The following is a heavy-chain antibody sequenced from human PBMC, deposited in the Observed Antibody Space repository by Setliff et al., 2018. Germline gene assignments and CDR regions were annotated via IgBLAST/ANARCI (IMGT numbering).Heavy chain of an antibody. D-gene: IGHD2-2*01. Sequence: ASVKVSCKASGYTFTYFGVSWLRLAPGQGLEWMGWISPYTGNTFYAPQFQGRVIMTTDTSAKTAYMDLRSLRSDDTAVYYCERLVRYCSTTSCQRTSGDDFWGLGTLVTVSS. CDR2: ISPYTGNT. V-gene: IGHV1-18*01. CDR3: ERLVRYCSTTSCQRTSGDDF. CDR1: GYTFTYFG. J-gene: IGHJ4*02.